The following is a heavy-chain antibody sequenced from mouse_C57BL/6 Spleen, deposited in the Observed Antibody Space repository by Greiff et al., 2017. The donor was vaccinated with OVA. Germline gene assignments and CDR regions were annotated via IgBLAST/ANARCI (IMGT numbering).Heavy chain of an antibody. CDR3: ARDGYGSSYVGDY. J-gene: IGHJ2*01. Sequence: QVQLQQPGAELVKPGASVKMSCKASGYTFTSYWITWVKQRPGQGLEWIGDIYPGSGSTNYNEKFKSKATLTVYTSSSTAYMQLSSLTSEDSAVYYCARDGYGSSYVGDYWGQGTTLTVSS. V-gene: IGHV1-55*01. D-gene: IGHD1-1*01. CDR2: IYPGSGST. CDR1: GYTFTSYW.